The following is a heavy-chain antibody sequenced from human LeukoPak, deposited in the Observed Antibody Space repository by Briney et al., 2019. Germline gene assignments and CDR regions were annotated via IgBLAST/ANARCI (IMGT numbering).Heavy chain of an antibody. V-gene: IGHV4-34*01. CDR1: GGSFSGYY. CDR3: ARGRGRYEW. D-gene: IGHD3-10*01. J-gene: IGHJ4*02. Sequence: SETLSLTCAVYGGSFSGYYWSWIRQPPGKGLEWIGEINHSGSTNYNPSLKSRVTISVDTSKNQFSLKLSFVTAADTAVYYCARGRGRYEWWGQGTLVTVSS. CDR2: INHSGST.